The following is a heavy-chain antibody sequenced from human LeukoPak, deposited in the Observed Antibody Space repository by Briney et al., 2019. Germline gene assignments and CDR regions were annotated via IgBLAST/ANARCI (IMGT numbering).Heavy chain of an antibody. J-gene: IGHJ3*02. CDR3: ARATGTWGHDGFDI. D-gene: IGHD3-16*01. V-gene: IGHV1-18*01. Sequence: ASVKVSCKAYGYNFMSHGISWVRQAPGQGLEWMGWISGDSSNTNYAQRLQGRVTMTTDTSTTTAYMELRSLRSDDTAVYYCARATGTWGHDGFDIWGQGTMVTASS. CDR1: GYNFMSHG. CDR2: ISGDSSNT.